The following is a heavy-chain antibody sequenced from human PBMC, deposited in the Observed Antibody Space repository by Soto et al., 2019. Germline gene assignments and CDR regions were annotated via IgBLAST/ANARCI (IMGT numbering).Heavy chain of an antibody. CDR2: IWYDGSNK. CDR1: GFTFSSYG. Sequence: QVQLVESGGGVVQPGRSLRLSCAASGFTFSSYGMHWVRQAPGKGLEWVAVIWYDGSNKYYADSVKGRFTISRDNSKNTLYLQMNSLSAEDTAVYYCAREGGSYGDSSLGYWGQGTLVTVSS. V-gene: IGHV3-33*01. CDR3: AREGGSYGDSSLGY. J-gene: IGHJ4*02. D-gene: IGHD4-17*01.